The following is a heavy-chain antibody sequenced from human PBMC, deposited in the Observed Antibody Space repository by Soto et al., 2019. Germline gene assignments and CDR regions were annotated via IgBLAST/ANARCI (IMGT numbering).Heavy chain of an antibody. CDR1: GFTFSSYA. CDR3: AKVEWELLYYYGMDV. CDR2: ISGSGGST. V-gene: IGHV3-23*01. Sequence: GGSLRLSCAASGFTFSSYAMSWVRQAPGKGLEWVSAISGSGGSTYYADSVKGRFTISRDNSKNTLYLQMNSLRAEDTAVYYCAKVEWELLYYYGMDVWGQGTTVTVSS. J-gene: IGHJ6*02. D-gene: IGHD1-26*01.